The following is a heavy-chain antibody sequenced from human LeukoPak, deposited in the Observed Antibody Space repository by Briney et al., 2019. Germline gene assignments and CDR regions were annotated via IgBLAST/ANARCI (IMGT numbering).Heavy chain of an antibody. CDR3: ATKMATKGSFEY. D-gene: IGHD5-24*01. Sequence: LGGSLRLSCAASGFTFGTYNMNWVRQAPGKGLEWVSYISFSSSTIHYADSVKGRFTISRDNAKNSLYLQMNSLRDEDTALYYCATKMATKGSFEYWGQGTLVTVSS. V-gene: IGHV3-48*02. CDR2: ISFSSSTI. CDR1: GFTFGTYN. J-gene: IGHJ4*02.